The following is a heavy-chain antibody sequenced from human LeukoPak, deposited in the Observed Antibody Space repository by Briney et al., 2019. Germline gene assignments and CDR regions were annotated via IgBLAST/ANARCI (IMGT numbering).Heavy chain of an antibody. CDR3: ARATARYCTSTSCLYWYFDL. D-gene: IGHD2-2*01. V-gene: IGHV3-13*04. CDR1: GFTFSKYD. J-gene: IGHJ2*01. CDR2: ITTTGDT. Sequence: GGSLRLSCAASGFTFSKYDMHWVRQASGKGLEWVSGITTTGDTYYPGSVKGRFTFSRENTKNSLSLQMNSLRAGDTAVYYCARATARYCTSTSCLYWYFDLWGRGTLVTVSS.